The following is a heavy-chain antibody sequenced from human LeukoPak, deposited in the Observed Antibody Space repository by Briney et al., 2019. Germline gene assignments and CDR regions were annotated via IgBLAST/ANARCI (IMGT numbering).Heavy chain of an antibody. Sequence: GESLQISCKGSGYSFTSYWIGWVRQMPGKGLEWMGIIYPGDSDTRYSPSFQGQVTISADKSISTAYLQWSSLKASDTAMYNCAKPYDYYDSSGYDAFDIWGQGTMVTVSS. D-gene: IGHD3-22*01. J-gene: IGHJ3*02. CDR1: GYSFTSYW. CDR3: AKPYDYYDSSGYDAFDI. V-gene: IGHV5-51*01. CDR2: IYPGDSDT.